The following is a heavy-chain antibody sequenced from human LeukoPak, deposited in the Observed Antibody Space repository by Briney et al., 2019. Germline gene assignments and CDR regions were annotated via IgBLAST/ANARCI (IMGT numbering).Heavy chain of an antibody. D-gene: IGHD1-26*01. J-gene: IGHJ5*02. V-gene: IGHV3-23*01. CDR3: TRDSGTYNWFDP. Sequence: GGSLRLSCAASGFTFSSYAMSWVRQAPGKGLEWVSAISCSGGSTYYADPVKGRFTISRDDSINSSYLQMKRLKTEDTALYYCTRDSGTYNWFDPWGQGTLVTVSS. CDR2: ISCSGGST. CDR1: GFTFSSYA.